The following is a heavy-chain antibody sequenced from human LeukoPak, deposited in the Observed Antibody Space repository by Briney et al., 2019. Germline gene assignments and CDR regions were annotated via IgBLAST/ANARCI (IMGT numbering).Heavy chain of an antibody. CDR2: INHSGST. Sequence: SETLSLTCAVYGGSFSGYYWSWIRQPPGRGLEWIGEINHSGSTNYNPSLKSRVTISVDTSKNQFSLKLSSVTAADTAVYYCARGDSSGWSPSAWFDPWGQGTLVTVSS. J-gene: IGHJ5*02. D-gene: IGHD6-19*01. V-gene: IGHV4-34*01. CDR3: ARGDSSGWSPSAWFDP. CDR1: GGSFSGYY.